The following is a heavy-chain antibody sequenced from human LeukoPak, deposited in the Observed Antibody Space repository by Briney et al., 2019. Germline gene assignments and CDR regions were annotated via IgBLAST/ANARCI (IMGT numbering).Heavy chain of an antibody. D-gene: IGHD3-3*01. CDR2: IYHSGST. V-gene: IGHV4-38-2*01. J-gene: IGHJ3*02. CDR3: ARQLLRFLEWLSNPGAFDI. CDR1: GYSISSGYC. Sequence: SETLSLICAVSGYSISSGYCWGWIRQPPGKGLEWIGSIYHSGSTYYNPSLKSRVTISVDTSKNQFSLKLSSVPAADTAVYYCARQLLRFLEWLSNPGAFDIWGQGTMVTVSS.